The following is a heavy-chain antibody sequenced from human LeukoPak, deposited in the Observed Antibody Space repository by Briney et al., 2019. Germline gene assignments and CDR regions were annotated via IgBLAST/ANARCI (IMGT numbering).Heavy chain of an antibody. D-gene: IGHD2-2*01. J-gene: IGHJ6*02. V-gene: IGHV4-34*01. CDR3: ASLFIGHIVVVPDATPRIIDV. Sequence: SETLSLTCAVYGGSFRRYYWRWIREPRGRGVEWSGEINHGGSTNYNLSLKSRVTISVDTANDQLSLKLSSLTAADTAAYYYASLFIGHIVVVPDATPRIIDVWGPGTTVTVSS. CDR2: INHGGST. CDR1: GGSFRRYY.